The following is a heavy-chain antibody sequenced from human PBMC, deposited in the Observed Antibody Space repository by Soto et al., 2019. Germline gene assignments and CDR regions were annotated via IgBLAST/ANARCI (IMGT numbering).Heavy chain of an antibody. D-gene: IGHD2-2*01. CDR1: GGTFSSYA. V-gene: IGHV1-69*01. CDR3: ASSQSSSTSLEIYYYYYYGMDV. CDR2: IIPISGTA. J-gene: IGHJ6*02. Sequence: QVQLVQSGAEVKKPGSSVKVSCKGSGGTFSSYAISWVRQAPGQGLEWMGGIIPISGTANYAQKFQGRVTITADESTSTAYMELSSLRSEDTAVYYCASSQSSSTSLEIYYYYYYGMDVWGQGTTVTVSS.